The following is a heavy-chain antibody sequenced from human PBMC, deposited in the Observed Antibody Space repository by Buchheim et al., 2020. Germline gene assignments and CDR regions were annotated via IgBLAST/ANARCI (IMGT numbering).Heavy chain of an antibody. Sequence: ELQVVESGGGLVKPGGSLRLSCAASGFAFSRYSMNWVRQAPGKGLEWVSAISGSGGSTYYADSVKGRFTISRDNSKNTLYLQMNSLRAEDTAVYYCAKGYSLPAALSRRYYYYYMDVWGKGTT. CDR3: AKGYSLPAALSRRYYYYYMDV. CDR2: ISGSGGST. CDR1: GFAFSRYS. J-gene: IGHJ6*03. D-gene: IGHD2-2*01. V-gene: IGHV3-23*04.